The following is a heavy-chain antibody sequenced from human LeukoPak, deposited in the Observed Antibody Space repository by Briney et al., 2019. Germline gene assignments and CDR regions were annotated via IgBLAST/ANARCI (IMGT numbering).Heavy chain of an antibody. Sequence: GGSLRLSCAASGFTFSSYGMHWVRQAPGKGLEWVAVIWYDGSNKYYADSVKGRFTISRDNSKNTLYLQMNSLRAEDTAVYYCAKGGNSPSFDYWGQGTLVTVSS. CDR2: IWYDGSNK. J-gene: IGHJ4*02. D-gene: IGHD4-23*01. CDR1: GFTFSSYG. CDR3: AKGGNSPSFDY. V-gene: IGHV3-33*06.